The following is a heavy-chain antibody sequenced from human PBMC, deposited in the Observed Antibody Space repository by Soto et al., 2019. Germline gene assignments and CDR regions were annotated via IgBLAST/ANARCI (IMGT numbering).Heavy chain of an antibody. CDR3: ARDQVGGAPAYYYYGMDV. Sequence: EVQLVESGGGLVKPGGSLRLSCAASGFTFSSYSMNLVRQAPGKGLEWVSSISSSSSYIYYADSVKGRFTISRDNAKNSLYLQMNSLRAEDTAVYYCARDQVGGAPAYYYYGMDVWGQGTTVTVSS. CDR1: GFTFSSYS. CDR2: ISSSSSYI. D-gene: IGHD1-26*01. J-gene: IGHJ6*02. V-gene: IGHV3-21*01.